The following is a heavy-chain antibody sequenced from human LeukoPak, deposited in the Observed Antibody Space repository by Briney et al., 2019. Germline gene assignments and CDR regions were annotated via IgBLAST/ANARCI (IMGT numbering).Heavy chain of an antibody. CDR2: ISGGGGGT. CDR1: GFTFSSYA. CDR3: AKDALVVVVVSYFDY. Sequence: GGSLRLSCAASGFTFSSYAMSWVRQAPGKELEWVSAISGGGGGTYYADSVKGRFTISRDNSKNTLYLQMNSLRAEDTAVYYCAKDALVVVVVSYFDYWGQGTLVTVSS. D-gene: IGHD2-15*01. J-gene: IGHJ4*02. V-gene: IGHV3-23*01.